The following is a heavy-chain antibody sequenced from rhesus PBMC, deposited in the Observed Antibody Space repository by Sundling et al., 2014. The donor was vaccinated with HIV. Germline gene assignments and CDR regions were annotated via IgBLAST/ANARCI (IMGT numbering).Heavy chain of an antibody. V-gene: IGHV1-200*01. CDR2: INPSNGYT. J-gene: IGHJ4*01. Sequence: QVQLVQSGAEVKKPGASVKLSCKASGYTFTDYSINWVRQAPGQGLEWMGWINPSNGYTGYAQKFQGRVTMTRDTSTTTAYMELSSLRSEDTAVYYCAKGHRTHPWGQGVLVTVSS. CDR3: AKGHRTHP. CDR1: GYTFTDYS.